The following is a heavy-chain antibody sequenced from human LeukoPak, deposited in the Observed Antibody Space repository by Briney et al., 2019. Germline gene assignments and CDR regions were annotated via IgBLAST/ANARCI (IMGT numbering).Heavy chain of an antibody. D-gene: IGHD1-1*01. CDR2: IRYDGSNK. J-gene: IGHJ5*02. CDR3: AKDAGDNWNDGWVNWFDP. CDR1: GFTFSSYG. V-gene: IGHV3-30*02. Sequence: PGGSLRLSCAASGFTFSSYGMHWVRQAPGKGLEWVAFIRYDGSNKYYADSVKGRFTISRDNSKNTLYLQMNSLRAEDTAVYYCAKDAGDNWNDGWVNWFDPWGQGTLVTVSS.